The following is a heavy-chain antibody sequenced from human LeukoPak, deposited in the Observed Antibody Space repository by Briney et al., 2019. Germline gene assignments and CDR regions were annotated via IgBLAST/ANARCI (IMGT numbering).Heavy chain of an antibody. V-gene: IGHV4-39*07. CDR3: ARGPYYFDS. Sequence: SETLSLTCTVSGGSISSSGYYWGWIRQPPGKGLEWIGSIYYSGGNYYNPSLNSRVTISVDTSKNQFSLRLSSVTAADTAVYYCARGPYYFDSWGPGTVVTVSS. J-gene: IGHJ4*02. CDR1: GGSISSSGYY. CDR2: IYYSGGN.